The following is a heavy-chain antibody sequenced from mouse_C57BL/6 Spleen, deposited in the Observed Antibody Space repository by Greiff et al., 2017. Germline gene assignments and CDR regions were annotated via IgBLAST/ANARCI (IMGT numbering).Heavy chain of an antibody. CDR3: ARWGYGSPLDY. Sequence: QVQLQQSGAELVRPGTSVKLSCKASGYTFTSYWMHWVKQRPGQGLEWIGVIDPSDSYTNYNQKFKGKATLTVDTSSSTAYMQLSSLTSEDSAVYYCARWGYGSPLDYWGQGTTLTVSS. V-gene: IGHV1-59*01. CDR2: IDPSDSYT. D-gene: IGHD1-1*01. CDR1: GYTFTSYW. J-gene: IGHJ2*01.